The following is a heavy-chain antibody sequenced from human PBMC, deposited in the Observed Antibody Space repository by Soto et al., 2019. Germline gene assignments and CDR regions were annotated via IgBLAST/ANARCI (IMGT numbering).Heavy chain of an antibody. CDR3: AREGPAPYYYYGMDV. CDR1: GYSFTTYG. CDR2: ISGYNGNT. Sequence: QVQLVQSRGEVKKPGASVKVSCKTSGYSFTTYGISWVRQAPGQGLEWMGWISGYNGNTNYAQNLQGRDTMTTNPSTSTAYMELRSLRSDDTAVYYCAREGPAPYYYYGMDVWGQGSTVTVSS. J-gene: IGHJ6*02. V-gene: IGHV1-18*01.